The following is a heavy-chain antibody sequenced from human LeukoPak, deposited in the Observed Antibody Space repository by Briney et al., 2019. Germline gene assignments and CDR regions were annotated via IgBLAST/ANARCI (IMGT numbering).Heavy chain of an antibody. CDR1: GFTFSSYA. Sequence: GGSLRLSCAASGFTFSSYAMHWVRQAPGKGLEWEAVISYDGSNKYYADSVKGRFTISRDNSKNTLYLQMNSLRAEDTAVYYCAREEQWLYYFDYWGQGTLVTVSS. D-gene: IGHD6-19*01. J-gene: IGHJ4*02. CDR2: ISYDGSNK. CDR3: AREEQWLYYFDY. V-gene: IGHV3-30*04.